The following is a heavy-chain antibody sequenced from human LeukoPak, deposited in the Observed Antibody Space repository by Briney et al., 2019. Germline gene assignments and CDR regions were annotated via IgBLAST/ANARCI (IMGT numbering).Heavy chain of an antibody. CDR3: ARVPMAADGNWFDP. D-gene: IGHD6-13*01. Sequence: SETLSLTCTVSGGSISSYYGSWIRQPPGKGLEWIGYTYYSGSTNYNPSLKSRVTISVDKSKNQFSLKVNSVTAADTAVYYCARVPMAADGNWFDPWGQGTLVTASS. CDR2: TYYSGST. CDR1: GGSISSYY. V-gene: IGHV4-59*12. J-gene: IGHJ5*02.